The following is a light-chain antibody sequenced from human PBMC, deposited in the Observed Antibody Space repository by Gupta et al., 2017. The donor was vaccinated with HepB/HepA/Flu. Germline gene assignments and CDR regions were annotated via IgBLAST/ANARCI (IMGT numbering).Light chain of an antibody. Sequence: TVLTQSPGTLSLSPGERVTLSCRASRSVSRHYLVWYQQKPGQAPRLLIYGASSRATGIPDRFSGSGSGTDFTLTISSLEPEDFAVYFCQQAGYSPYTFGQGTKVEVK. V-gene: IGKV3-20*01. CDR1: RSVSRHY. J-gene: IGKJ3*01. CDR2: GAS. CDR3: QQAGYSPYT.